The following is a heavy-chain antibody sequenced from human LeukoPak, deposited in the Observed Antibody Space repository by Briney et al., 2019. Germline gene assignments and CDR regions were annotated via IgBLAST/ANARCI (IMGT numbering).Heavy chain of an antibody. CDR1: GGSVSSGSYY. CDR3: ARVRRYCSSTSCYRRIDY. CDR2: IYYSGST. V-gene: IGHV4-61*01. D-gene: IGHD2-2*01. J-gene: IGHJ4*02. Sequence: SETLSLTCTVSGGSVSSGSYYWSWIRQPPGKGLEWIGYIYYSGSTNYNPSLKSRVTISVDTSKNQFSLKLSSVTAADTAVYYCARVRRYCSSTSCYRRIDYWGQGTLVTVSS.